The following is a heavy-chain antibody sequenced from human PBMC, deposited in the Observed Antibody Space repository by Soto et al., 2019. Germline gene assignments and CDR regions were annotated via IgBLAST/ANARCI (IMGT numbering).Heavy chain of an antibody. D-gene: IGHD2-15*01. CDR3: ARLPVLVVAELYYYYYGMDV. V-gene: IGHV5-51*01. J-gene: IGHJ6*01. CDR2: IYPGDSDT. Sequence: GQSLKISCKGSGYSFTSYWIGWVRQMPGKGLEWMGIIYPGDSDTRYSPSFQGHVTISADKSISTAYLQWSSLKASETAMYYCARLPVLVVAELYYYYYGMDVCGQATRVT. CDR1: GYSFTSYW.